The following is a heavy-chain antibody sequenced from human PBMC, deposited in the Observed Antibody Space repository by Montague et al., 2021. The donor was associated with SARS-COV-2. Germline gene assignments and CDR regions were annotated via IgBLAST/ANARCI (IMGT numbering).Heavy chain of an antibody. CDR3: AMPYCSSTSCYYYYGMDV. CDR1: GFTFSSYA. Sequence: SLRLSCAASGFTFSSYAMSWVRQAPGKGLEWVSAISGSGGNTYYADSVKGRFTISRDNSKNTLYLQMNSLRAEDTAVYYCAMPYCSSTSCYYYYGMDVWGQGTTVTVSS. D-gene: IGHD2-2*01. CDR2: ISGSGGNT. V-gene: IGHV3-23*01. J-gene: IGHJ6*02.